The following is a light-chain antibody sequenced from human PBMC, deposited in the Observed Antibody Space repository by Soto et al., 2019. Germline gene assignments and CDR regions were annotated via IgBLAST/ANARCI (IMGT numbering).Light chain of an antibody. CDR3: QQTYSVSRFT. CDR1: QSIEKS. CDR2: AAS. J-gene: IGKJ3*01. Sequence: DIQMTQSPSSLSASVGDRVSITCRASQSIEKSLNWYQQKPGQAPKVLIYAASNLQSGVPAMFSGSGSGTDFTLTINSLQHEDTATYYCQQTYSVSRFTFGPGNKLDLK. V-gene: IGKV1-39*01.